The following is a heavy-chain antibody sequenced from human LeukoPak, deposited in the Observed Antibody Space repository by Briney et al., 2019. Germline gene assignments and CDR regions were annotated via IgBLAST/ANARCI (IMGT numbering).Heavy chain of an antibody. CDR3: ARAHGYSYPNGFDY. CDR2: IKQDGSEK. V-gene: IGHV3-7*01. D-gene: IGHD5-18*01. Sequence: GGSLRLSCAASGFTFSSYWMSWVRQAPGKGLEWVANIKQDGSEKYYVDSVKGRFTISRDNAKNSLYLQMNSLRAEDTAVYYCARAHGYSYPNGFDYWGQGTLVTVSS. CDR1: GFTFSSYW. J-gene: IGHJ4*02.